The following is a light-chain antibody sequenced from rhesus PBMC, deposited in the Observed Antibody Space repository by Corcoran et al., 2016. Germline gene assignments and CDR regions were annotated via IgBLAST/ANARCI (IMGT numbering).Light chain of an antibody. CDR3: LQGYSTPLT. J-gene: IGKJ4*01. CDR2: AAS. Sequence: DIQMTQSPSSLSASVGDRVTITCRASQGISDYLSWYQQKPGKAPKRLIYAASSSEIGVPSRVSGSGSGTEFTLTISSLQPEDFAAYYCLQGYSTPLTFGGGTKVELK. V-gene: IGKV1-36*02. CDR1: QGISDY.